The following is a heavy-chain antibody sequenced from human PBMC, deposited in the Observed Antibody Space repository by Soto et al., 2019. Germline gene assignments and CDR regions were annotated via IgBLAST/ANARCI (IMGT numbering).Heavy chain of an antibody. Sequence: EVQLVESGGGLVKPGGSLRLSCAASGFTFSSYSMNWVRQAPGQGLGWVSSISTSSSYIYYADSVKGRFTISRDNAKNSLYLQMNSLRAGDTVVYCCARGGPYYYDSRCFDLWGRGTLVTVSS. V-gene: IGHV3-21*01. CDR2: ISTSSSYI. CDR3: ARGGPYYYDSRCFDL. D-gene: IGHD3-22*01. CDR1: GFTFSSYS. J-gene: IGHJ2*01.